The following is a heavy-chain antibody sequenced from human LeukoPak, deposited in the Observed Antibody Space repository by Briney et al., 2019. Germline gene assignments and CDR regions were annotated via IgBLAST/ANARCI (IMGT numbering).Heavy chain of an antibody. D-gene: IGHD6-13*01. Sequence: PLETLSLTCTVSGGSISSYYWSWVRQPPGKGLEWIWYIYYSGSTNYNPSLKSRVTISVDTSKNQFSLKLSSVTAAATAVYYCARSRSYSSSWYSDYWGQGTLVTVSS. CDR2: IYYSGST. CDR1: GGSISSYY. V-gene: IGHV4-59*01. J-gene: IGHJ4*02. CDR3: ARSRSYSSSWYSDY.